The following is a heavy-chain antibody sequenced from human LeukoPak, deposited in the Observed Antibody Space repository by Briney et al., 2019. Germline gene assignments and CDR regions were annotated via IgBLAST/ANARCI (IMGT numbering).Heavy chain of an antibody. CDR2: IGTASDT. CDR3: ARGPPRGNYYMDV. CDR1: GFTFSSFG. V-gene: IGHV3-13*01. Sequence: GGSLRLSCAASGFTFSSFGMHWVRQPTGQGLEWVSTIGTASDTYYPGSVEGRFTLSRDNAKNSLYLQMNSLTAGDTAVYYCARGPPRGNYYMDVWGKGTTVTVSS. J-gene: IGHJ6*03. D-gene: IGHD1-1*01.